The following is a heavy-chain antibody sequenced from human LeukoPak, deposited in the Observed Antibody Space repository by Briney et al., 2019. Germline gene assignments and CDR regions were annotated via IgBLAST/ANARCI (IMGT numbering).Heavy chain of an antibody. CDR2: ISSDGSNT. J-gene: IGHJ4*02. CDR1: GFTFSNYG. Sequence: GKSLRLSCAASGFTFSNYGMHWVRQAPGKGLEWVAVISSDGSNTYYADSVKGRFTISRDNSKNTLFLQMNSLRAEDTAVYYCAKDGLWFGDLTYFDHWGQGTLVTVSS. V-gene: IGHV3-30*18. D-gene: IGHD3-10*01. CDR3: AKDGLWFGDLTYFDH.